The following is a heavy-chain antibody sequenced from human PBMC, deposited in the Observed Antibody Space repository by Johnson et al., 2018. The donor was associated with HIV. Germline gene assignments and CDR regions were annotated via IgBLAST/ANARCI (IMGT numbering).Heavy chain of an antibody. V-gene: IGHV3-66*01. CDR3: TTDRGGSSDAFDI. CDR2: IYSGGSA. J-gene: IGHJ3*02. D-gene: IGHD3-10*01. CDR1: GFTVSSNY. Sequence: MLLVESGGGLVQPGGSLRLSCAASGFTVSSNYMSWVRQAPGKGLEWVSVIYSGGSAYYADSVQGRFTISRDNSKNTLYLQMNSLKTEDTAVYYCTTDRGGSSDAFDIWGQGTMVTVSS.